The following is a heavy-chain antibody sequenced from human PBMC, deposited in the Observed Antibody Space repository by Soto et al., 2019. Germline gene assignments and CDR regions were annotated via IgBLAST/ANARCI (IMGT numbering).Heavy chain of an antibody. CDR3: ASIAARPMVFDY. CDR2: IYYSGST. CDR1: GGSISSSSYY. D-gene: IGHD6-6*01. Sequence: QLQLQESGPGLVKPSETLSLTCTVSGGSISSSSYYWGWIRQPPGKGLEWIGSIYYSGSTYYNPSLKSRVTISVDTSKNQFSLKLSSVTAADTAVYYCASIAARPMVFDYWGQGTLVTVSS. J-gene: IGHJ4*02. V-gene: IGHV4-39*01.